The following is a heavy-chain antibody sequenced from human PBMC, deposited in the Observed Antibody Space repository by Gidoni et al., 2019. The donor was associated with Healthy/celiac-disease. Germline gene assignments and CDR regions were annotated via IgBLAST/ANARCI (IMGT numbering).Heavy chain of an antibody. CDR1: GFTFSSYW. CDR2: INSDGSST. V-gene: IGHV3-74*01. J-gene: IGHJ6*02. Sequence: EVQLVESGGGLVQPGGSLRLSCAASGFTFSSYWMHWARQAPGKGLVWVSRINSDGSSTSYADSVKGRFTISRDNAKNTLYLQMNSLRAEDTAVYYCARDEYYDFWSGYYGYYYGMDVWGQGTTVTVSS. D-gene: IGHD3-3*01. CDR3: ARDEYYDFWSGYYGYYYGMDV.